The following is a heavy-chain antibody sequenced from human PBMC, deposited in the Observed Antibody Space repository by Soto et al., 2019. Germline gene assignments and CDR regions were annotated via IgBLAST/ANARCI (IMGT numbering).Heavy chain of an antibody. Sequence: GASVKVSCKASGGTFSSYAISWVRQAPGQGLEWMGGIIPIFGTANYAQKFQGRVTITADESTSTAYMELSSLRSEDTAVYYCARSKRGVWGSSPVRSEANYYYYYGMDVWGQGTTVTVSS. CDR1: GGTFSSYA. CDR3: ARSKRGVWGSSPVRSEANYYYYYGMDV. V-gene: IGHV1-69*13. D-gene: IGHD3-16*01. J-gene: IGHJ6*02. CDR2: IIPIFGTA.